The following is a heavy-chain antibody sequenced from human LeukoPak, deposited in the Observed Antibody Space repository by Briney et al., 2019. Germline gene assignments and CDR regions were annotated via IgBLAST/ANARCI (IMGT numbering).Heavy chain of an antibody. V-gene: IGHV3-30-3*01. CDR3: ARALDEGARFDY. J-gene: IGHJ4*02. CDR1: GFTFSTYA. CDR2: ISYDGTNK. Sequence: PGGSLRLSCTASGFTFSTYAMHWVRQAPGKGLEWVAVISYDGTNKYYADSMKGRFTISRDNSKNTLYLQMNSLRAEDTAVYYRARALDEGARFDYWGQGTLVTVSS.